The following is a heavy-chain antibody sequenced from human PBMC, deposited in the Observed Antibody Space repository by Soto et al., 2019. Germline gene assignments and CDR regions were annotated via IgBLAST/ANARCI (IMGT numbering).Heavy chain of an antibody. V-gene: IGHV3-21*01. J-gene: IGHJ4*02. D-gene: IGHD6-13*01. Sequence: GGSLRLSCAASGFTFSSYSMNWVRQAPGKGLEWVSSISSSSSYIYYADSGKGRFTISRDNAKNSLYLQMNSLRAEDTAVYYCARSWSSSWYGDIDYWGQGTLVTVSS. CDR1: GFTFSSYS. CDR2: ISSSSSYI. CDR3: ARSWSSSWYGDIDY.